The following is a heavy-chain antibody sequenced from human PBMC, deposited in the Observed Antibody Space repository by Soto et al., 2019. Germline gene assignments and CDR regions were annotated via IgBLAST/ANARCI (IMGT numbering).Heavy chain of an antibody. J-gene: IGHJ3*02. V-gene: IGHV3-49*03. CDR3: ARAVRIVGDAFDM. CDR2: IRNKAYGETT. D-gene: IGHD1-1*01. CDR1: GFTFDDYP. Sequence: GGSLRLSCSTSGFTFDDYPMSWFRQAPGTGLEWVSYIRNKAYGETTEYAASVKGRFIISRDDSTSIVYLQMNSLKTDDTAVYYCARAVRIVGDAFDMWGQGTMVTVSS.